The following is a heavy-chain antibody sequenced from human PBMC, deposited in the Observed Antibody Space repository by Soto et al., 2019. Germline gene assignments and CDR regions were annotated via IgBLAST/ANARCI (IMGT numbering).Heavy chain of an antibody. V-gene: IGHV3-23*01. D-gene: IGHD6-19*01. J-gene: IGHJ4*02. Sequence: EVQLLESGGGLVQPGGSLRLSCAAAGFTFTTYAMSWNRQAPGKGLEWVSTVGDSDDSTYYADSVKGRFTISRDNSKNTVYLQMNSLRDEDTAVYYCTRSGWVYWGQGTLVTVSS. CDR2: VGDSDDST. CDR1: GFTFTTYA. CDR3: TRSGWVY.